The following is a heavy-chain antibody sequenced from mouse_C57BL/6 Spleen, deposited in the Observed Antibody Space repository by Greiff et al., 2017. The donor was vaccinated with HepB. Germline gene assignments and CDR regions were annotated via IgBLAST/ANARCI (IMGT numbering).Heavy chain of an antibody. CDR2: IWSGGST. CDR3: ARNRGIYYGNYAWFAY. D-gene: IGHD2-1*01. J-gene: IGHJ3*01. CDR1: GFSLTSYG. Sequence: QVQLKESGPGLVQPSQSLSITCTVSGFSLTSYGVHWVRQSPGKGLEWLGVIWSGGSTDYNAAFISRLSISKDNSKSQVFFKMNSLQADDTAIYYCARNRGIYYGNYAWFAYWGQGTLVTVSA. V-gene: IGHV2-2*01.